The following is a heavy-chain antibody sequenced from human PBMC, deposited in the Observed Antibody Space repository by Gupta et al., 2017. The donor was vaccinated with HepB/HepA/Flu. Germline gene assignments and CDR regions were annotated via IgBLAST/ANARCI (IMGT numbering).Heavy chain of an antibody. CDR1: GFTFSSYG. CDR2: IWYDGSNK. Sequence: QVQLVESGGGVVQPGRSLRLSCAASGFTFSSYGMHWVRQAPGKGLEWVAVIWYDGSNKYYADSVKGRFTISRDNSKNTLYLQMNSLRAEDTAVYYCARAVSSYGSERDYYYYMDVWGKGTTVTVSS. V-gene: IGHV3-33*01. CDR3: ARAVSSYGSERDYYYYMDV. J-gene: IGHJ6*03. D-gene: IGHD2-8*01.